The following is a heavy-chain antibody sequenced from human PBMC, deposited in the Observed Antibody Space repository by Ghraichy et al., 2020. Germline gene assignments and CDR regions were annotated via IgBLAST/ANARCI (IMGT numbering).Heavy chain of an antibody. CDR3: ARDVSTSIDGYYYDVFDI. J-gene: IGHJ3*02. V-gene: IGHV3-7*03. CDR2: IKGDGSKK. CDR1: GFTFSDYW. D-gene: IGHD3-22*01. Sequence: GGSLRLSCAASGFTFSDYWMAWVRQAPGKGLEWVAYIKGDGSKKNLVASVNGRFTISRDTAKNSVYLQMDSLRTEDTAVYYCARDVSTSIDGYYYDVFDIWGQGTMVTVSS.